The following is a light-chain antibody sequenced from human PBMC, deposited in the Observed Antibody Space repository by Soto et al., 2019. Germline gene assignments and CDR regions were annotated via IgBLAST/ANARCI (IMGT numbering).Light chain of an antibody. V-gene: IGLV2-14*01. CDR1: GSDMGGHNY. J-gene: IGLJ2*01. CDR3: SSYSSGNNLVV. CDR2: EVS. Sequence: QSALTQPASVSGSPGQSITISCTGTGSDMGGHNYVSWYQRHPGKAPKLMIFEVSNRPSGVSNRFSGSKSGNTASLTISGLQPEDEADYSCSSYSSGNNLVVFGGGTKLTVL.